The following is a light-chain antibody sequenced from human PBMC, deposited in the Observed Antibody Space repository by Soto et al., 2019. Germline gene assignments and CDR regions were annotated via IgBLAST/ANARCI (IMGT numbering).Light chain of an antibody. Sequence: QSALTQPPSASGSPGQPVTISCTGTSSDVGGYNYVSWYQQHPGKAPKLVIYEVSKRPSGVPDRFSGSKSGNTASLTVSGLQAEDEADYYCSSYAGSNNFEVFGSGTKVTVL. CDR1: SSDVGGYNY. V-gene: IGLV2-8*01. CDR3: SSYAGSNNFEV. CDR2: EVS. J-gene: IGLJ1*01.